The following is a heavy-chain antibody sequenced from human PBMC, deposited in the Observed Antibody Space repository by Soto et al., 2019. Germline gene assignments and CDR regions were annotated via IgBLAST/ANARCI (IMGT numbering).Heavy chain of an antibody. J-gene: IGHJ4*02. V-gene: IGHV3-66*01. CDR2: IYSGGST. CDR1: GFTVRSNY. Sequence: GGSLKPSFAAFGFTVRSNYMGWVPPAPGKGGEGVLVIYSGGSTYYADSVKGRFTISRDNSKNTLYLQMNSLRAEDTAVYYCARAQKDYDILTGYYHPPAHDYWGQGTLVTVSS. CDR3: ARAQKDYDILTGYYHPPAHDY. D-gene: IGHD3-9*01.